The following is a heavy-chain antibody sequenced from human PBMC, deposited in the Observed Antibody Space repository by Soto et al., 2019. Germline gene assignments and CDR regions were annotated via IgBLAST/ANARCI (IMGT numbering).Heavy chain of an antibody. Sequence: EVQMVESGGGLAQPGGSLRLSCAASGFTFSSYQWNWVRQAPGKGLQWLANIKQDGGEKYYVDSLKGRFTISRDNAKNSLYLEMNSLRAEDTAVYYCARVAPYYYGSGSYYFDYWGQGTLVTVSS. CDR2: IKQDGGEK. D-gene: IGHD3-10*01. CDR1: GFTFSSYQ. V-gene: IGHV3-7*01. CDR3: ARVAPYYYGSGSYYFDY. J-gene: IGHJ4*02.